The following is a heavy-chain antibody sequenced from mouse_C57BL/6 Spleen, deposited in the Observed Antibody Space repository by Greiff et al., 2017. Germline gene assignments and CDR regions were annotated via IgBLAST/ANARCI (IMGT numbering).Heavy chain of an antibody. CDR3: ARGAFAY. CDR1: GFTFSDYG. J-gene: IGHJ3*01. V-gene: IGHV5-17*01. Sequence: EVPGVESGGGLVKPGGSLKLSCAASGFTFSDYGMHWVRQAPEKGLEWVAYISSGSSTIYYAATVKGRFTISRDNAKNTLFLQMTSLRSEDTAMYYCARGAFAYWGQGTLVTVSA. CDR2: ISSGSSTI.